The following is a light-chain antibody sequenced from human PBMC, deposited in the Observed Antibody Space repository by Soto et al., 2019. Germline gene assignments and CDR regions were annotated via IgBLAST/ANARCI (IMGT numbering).Light chain of an antibody. CDR1: QSVSTN. CDR3: QHYNNWPPWT. CDR2: GAS. V-gene: IGKV3-15*01. J-gene: IGKJ1*01. Sequence: EIVMTQSPATLSVSPGERATLSCRASQSVSTNLAWYQHKPGQAPRLLIYGASTRATGIPASFSGSGSGTEFTLTIGSLQSEDFAVYYCQHYNNWPPWTFGQGTKVEIK.